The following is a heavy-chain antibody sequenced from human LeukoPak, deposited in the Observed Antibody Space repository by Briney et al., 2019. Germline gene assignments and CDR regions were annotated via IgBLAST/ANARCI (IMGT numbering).Heavy chain of an antibody. V-gene: IGHV3-74*01. CDR1: GFTFSSYW. Sequence: PGGSLRLSCAASGFTFSSYWMHWVRQAPGKGLVWVSRINSDGSSTSYADSVKGRFTISRDNAKNTLYLQMNSLRAEDTAVYYCARGGGSGRFNYYYYYMDVWGKGTTVTISS. J-gene: IGHJ6*03. D-gene: IGHD6-19*01. CDR2: INSDGSST. CDR3: ARGGGSGRFNYYYYYMDV.